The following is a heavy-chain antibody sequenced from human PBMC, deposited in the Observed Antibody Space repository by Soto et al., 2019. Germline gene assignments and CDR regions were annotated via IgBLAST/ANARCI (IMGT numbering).Heavy chain of an antibody. J-gene: IGHJ3*02. CDR1: GGSISSYY. V-gene: IGHV4-59*01. CDR3: ARLYCSGGSCSSRDAFDI. CDR2: IYYSGST. D-gene: IGHD2-15*01. Sequence: SETLSLTCTVSGGSISSYYWSWIRQPPGKGLEWIGYIYYSGSTNYNPSLKSRVTISVDTSRNQFSLKLSSVTAADTAVYYCARLYCSGGSCSSRDAFDIWGQGTMVTVSS.